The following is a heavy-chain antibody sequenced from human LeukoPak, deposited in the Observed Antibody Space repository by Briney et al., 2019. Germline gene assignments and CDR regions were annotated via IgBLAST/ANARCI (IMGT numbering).Heavy chain of an antibody. CDR1: GYTFTSYY. D-gene: IGHD6-13*01. CDR2: INPSGGST. J-gene: IGHJ6*03. Sequence: GASMKVSCKASGYTFTSYYMHWVRQAPGQGLEWMGIINPSGGSTSYAQKFQGRVTMTRDTSISTAYMELSRLRSDDTAVYYCARVSSSSWYYYYYYMDVWGKGTTVTVSS. V-gene: IGHV1-46*01. CDR3: ARVSSSSWYYYYYYMDV.